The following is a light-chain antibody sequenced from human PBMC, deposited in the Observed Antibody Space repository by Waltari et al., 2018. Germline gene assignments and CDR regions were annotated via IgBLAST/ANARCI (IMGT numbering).Light chain of an antibody. CDR2: RSD. Sequence: QSVLTQPPSASGTPGQRVTISCSGSSSNIGTNYIYWYQQLPATAPKLLIYRSDQRPSGVPDRFSGSKSGTSASLAISGLRSEDEADYYCAAWDDGLSGWVFGGGTKLTVL. CDR1: SSNIGTNY. V-gene: IGLV1-47*01. CDR3: AAWDDGLSGWV. J-gene: IGLJ3*02.